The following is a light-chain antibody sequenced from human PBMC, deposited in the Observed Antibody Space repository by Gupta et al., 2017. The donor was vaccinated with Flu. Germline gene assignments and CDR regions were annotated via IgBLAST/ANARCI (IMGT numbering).Light chain of an antibody. J-gene: IGKJ4*01. CDR1: QYISSW. Sequence: DVQMTQSPSTLSTAVGDRVTLTCRASQYISSWLAWYQHKPGKAPKLLIYEASRLSSGVPSRFSGSGSGTEFTLTISSLRPDDFATYYCQQDDSYVLTFGGGTKVQIK. CDR3: QQDDSYVLT. V-gene: IGKV1-5*03. CDR2: EAS.